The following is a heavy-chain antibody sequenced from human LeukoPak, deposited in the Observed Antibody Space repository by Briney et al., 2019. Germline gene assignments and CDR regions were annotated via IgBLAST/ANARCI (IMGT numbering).Heavy chain of an antibody. Sequence: AGSLRLSCAASGFTFSDYYMTWFRQAPGKGLEWVSYISGPGTTISYADSVQGRFTISRDNAKNSLYLQVNTLRVEDSAVYYCARGKYTAAFDIWGQGTMVTVSS. V-gene: IGHV3-11*04. CDR2: ISGPGTTI. J-gene: IGHJ3*02. CDR1: GFTFSDYY. D-gene: IGHD5-18*01. CDR3: ARGKYTAAFDI.